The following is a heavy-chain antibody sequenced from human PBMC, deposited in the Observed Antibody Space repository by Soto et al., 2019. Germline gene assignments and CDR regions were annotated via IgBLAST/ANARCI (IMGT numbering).Heavy chain of an antibody. D-gene: IGHD1-1*01. Sequence: QVHLVQPVAEVKKPGASVKVSCKGSGYIFTTYGITWVRQAPGQGLEWMGWISAHNGTTNYAQKLQGRVTVTRDTSTSTAYMGLRNLRSDDTAVYYCARGRYGDYWGQGDLVTVSS. CDR3: ARGRYGDY. CDR2: ISAHNGTT. V-gene: IGHV1-18*01. J-gene: IGHJ4*02. CDR1: GYIFTTYG.